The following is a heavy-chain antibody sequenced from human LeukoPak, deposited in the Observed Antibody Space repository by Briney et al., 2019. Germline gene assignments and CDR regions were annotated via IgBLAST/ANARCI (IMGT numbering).Heavy chain of an antibody. CDR2: ISGSGGST. CDR3: ASARAGIRWRDAFDI. V-gene: IGHV3-23*01. J-gene: IGHJ3*02. Sequence: GGSLRLSCAASGFTFSSYAMSWVRQAPGKGLEWVSAISGSGGSTYYADSVKGRFTISRDNSKNTLYLQMNSLRAEDTAVYYCASARAGIRWRDAFDIWGQGTMVTVSS. CDR1: GFTFSSYA. D-gene: IGHD4-23*01.